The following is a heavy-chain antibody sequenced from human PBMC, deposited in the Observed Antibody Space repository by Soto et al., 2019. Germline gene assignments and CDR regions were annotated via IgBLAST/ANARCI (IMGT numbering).Heavy chain of an antibody. Sequence: GGSLRLSCAASGFTFSSYSMNWVRQAPGKGLEWVSSISSSSSYIYYAESVKGRFTISRDNAKNSLYLQMNSLRAEDTAVYYCARGLHSSGWYENYYGMDVWGQGTTVTVSS. J-gene: IGHJ6*02. V-gene: IGHV3-21*01. CDR1: GFTFSSYS. CDR2: ISSSSSYI. CDR3: ARGLHSSGWYENYYGMDV. D-gene: IGHD6-19*01.